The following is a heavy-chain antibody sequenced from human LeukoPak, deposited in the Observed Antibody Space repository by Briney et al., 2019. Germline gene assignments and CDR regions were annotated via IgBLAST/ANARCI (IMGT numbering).Heavy chain of an antibody. Sequence: GGSLRLSCAASGFTFSSYWMSWVRQAPGKGLEWVANIKQDGSEKYYVDSVKGRFTISRDNAKNSLYLQMNSLRAEDTAVYYCARDGDILTGYPPYYYYGMDVWGQGTTVTVSS. V-gene: IGHV3-7*01. CDR2: IKQDGSEK. J-gene: IGHJ6*02. CDR3: ARDGDILTGYPPYYYYGMDV. CDR1: GFTFSSYW. D-gene: IGHD3-9*01.